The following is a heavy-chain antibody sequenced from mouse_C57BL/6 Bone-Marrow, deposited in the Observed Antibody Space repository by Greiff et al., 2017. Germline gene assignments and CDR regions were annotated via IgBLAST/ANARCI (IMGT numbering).Heavy chain of an antibody. V-gene: IGHV1-72*01. J-gene: IGHJ3*01. CDR1: GYTFTSYW. CDR2: IDPNSGGT. D-gene: IGHD2-5*01. CDR3: ARRGYSNWFAY. Sequence: QVQLQQPGAELVKPGASVKLSCKASGYTFTSYWMHWVKQRPGRGLEWIGRIDPNSGGTKYNEKFKSKATLTVDKPSSTAYMQRSSLTSEDSAVYYCARRGYSNWFAYWGQGTLVTVSA.